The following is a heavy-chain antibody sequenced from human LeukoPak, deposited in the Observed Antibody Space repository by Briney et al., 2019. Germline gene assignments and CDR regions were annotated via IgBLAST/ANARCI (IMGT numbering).Heavy chain of an antibody. V-gene: IGHV1-18*01. D-gene: IGHD1-26*01. CDR2: ISAYNGHT. CDR1: GYTFTTNG. Sequence: ASVKFSCKASGYTFTTNGISWVRQAPGQGLEWMGWISAYNGHTNYAQKLQARVTMTTDTSTSTAYMELRSLRSDDTAVYYCARAGWWELPRYAFDIWGQGTMVTVSS. J-gene: IGHJ3*02. CDR3: ARAGWWELPRYAFDI.